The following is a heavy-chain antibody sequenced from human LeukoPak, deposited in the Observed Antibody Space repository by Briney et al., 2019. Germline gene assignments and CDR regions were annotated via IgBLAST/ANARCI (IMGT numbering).Heavy chain of an antibody. CDR1: EFSVGSNY. V-gene: IGHV3-66*01. D-gene: IGHD4-17*01. CDR2: IYSGGST. Sequence: GSLRLSCAASEFSVGSNYMTWVRQAPGKGLEWVSLIYSGGSTYYADSVKGRFTISRVNSKNTLYLQMNSLRAEDTAVYYCARDQATVSPEYYFDYWGQGTLVTVSS. CDR3: ARDQATVSPEYYFDY. J-gene: IGHJ4*02.